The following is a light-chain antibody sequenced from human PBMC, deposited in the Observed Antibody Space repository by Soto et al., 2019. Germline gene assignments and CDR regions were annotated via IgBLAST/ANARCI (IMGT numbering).Light chain of an antibody. V-gene: IGLV2-14*01. CDR2: DVT. Sequence: QSALTQPASVSGSPGQSITISCTGTSSDVGGYNYVSWYQQHPGKAPKLMIHDVTNRPSGVSNRFSGSKSGNTASLTISGLQAEDEADYYCSSYTSSSTWVFGGGTKVTV. CDR1: SSDVGGYNY. CDR3: SSYTSSSTWV. J-gene: IGLJ3*02.